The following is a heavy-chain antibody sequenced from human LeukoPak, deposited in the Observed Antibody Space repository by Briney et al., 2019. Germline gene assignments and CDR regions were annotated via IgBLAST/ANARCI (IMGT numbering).Heavy chain of an antibody. CDR2: ISGSGGST. J-gene: IGHJ6*02. D-gene: IGHD3-22*01. CDR1: GFTFSSYA. CDR3: AKDLVGDSSGYYYVNYYYYGMDV. V-gene: IGHV3-23*01. Sequence: GGSLRLSCAASGFTFSSYAMSWVRQAPGKGLEWVSAISGSGGSTYYADFVKGRFTISRDNSKNTLYLQMNSLRAEDTAVYYCAKDLVGDSSGYYYVNYYYYGMDVWGQGTTVTVSS.